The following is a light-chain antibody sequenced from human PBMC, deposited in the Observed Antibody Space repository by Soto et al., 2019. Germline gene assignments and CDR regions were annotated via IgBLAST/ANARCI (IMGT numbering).Light chain of an antibody. V-gene: IGLV1-44*01. J-gene: IGLJ3*02. CDR3: CSYPGTHTWV. CDR2: SNY. Sequence: QSVLTQPPSASGTPGQRVTISCSGSNSNIGSNPVHWYQQFPGTAPKVLIYSNYQRPSGVPDRFSGSKSGTSASLAISGLQSEDEADYYCCSYPGTHTWVFGGGTKVTVL. CDR1: NSNIGSNP.